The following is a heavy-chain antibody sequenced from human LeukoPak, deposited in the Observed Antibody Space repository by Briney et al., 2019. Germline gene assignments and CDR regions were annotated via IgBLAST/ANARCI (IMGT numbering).Heavy chain of an antibody. CDR3: ARISTSVAGGDY. CDR2: IKKDGSEK. CDR1: GFIFSSSW. V-gene: IGHV3-7*01. Sequence: PGGSLRLSCAASGFIFSSSWMTWARQAPGKGLEWVANIKKDGSEKYYVDSVKGRFTISRDNAKNLLYLQMDSLRAEDTAVYYCARISTSVAGGDYWGQGTLVTVSS. J-gene: IGHJ4*02. D-gene: IGHD6-19*01.